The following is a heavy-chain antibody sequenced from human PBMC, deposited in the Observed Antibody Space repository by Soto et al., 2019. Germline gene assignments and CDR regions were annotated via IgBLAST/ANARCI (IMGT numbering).Heavy chain of an antibody. J-gene: IGHJ4*02. CDR3: HGHGY. CDR1: GFSVTANY. V-gene: IGHV3-53*01. CDR2: IYSGGST. Sequence: EVQVVESGGGLIQPGGSLRLSCEVSGFSVTANYMSWVRQAPEKGLEWVSVIYSGGSTYYVDSVKGRFSISRDISKNTLYLQMNSLRAEDTAVYFCHGHGYWGQGTLVTVSS.